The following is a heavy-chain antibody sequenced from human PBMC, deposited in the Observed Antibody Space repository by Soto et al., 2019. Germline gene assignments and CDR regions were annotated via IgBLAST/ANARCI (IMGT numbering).Heavy chain of an antibody. V-gene: IGHV4-34*01. D-gene: IGHD3-10*01. CDR1: GESFSGYY. J-gene: IGHJ4*02. Sequence: SETLSLTCALYGESFSGYYWTWLRQPPGKGLEWIGEINHSGSTNYNPSLKSRVTISVDTSKNQFSLKLSSVTAADTAVYYCARGSHLAITMVRGVREARFDYWGQGTLVTAPQ. CDR3: ARGSHLAITMVRGVREARFDY. CDR2: INHSGST.